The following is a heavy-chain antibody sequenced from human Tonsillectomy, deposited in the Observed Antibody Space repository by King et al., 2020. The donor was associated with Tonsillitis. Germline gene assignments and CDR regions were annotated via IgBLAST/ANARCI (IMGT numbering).Heavy chain of an antibody. J-gene: IGHJ6*02. D-gene: IGHD3-10*01. CDR1: GFTFSDHY. V-gene: IGHV3-11*01. CDR2: MSKSGSNI. Sequence: VQLVESGGGLVKPGGSLRLSCAASGFTFSDHYMSWIRQSPGKVLEWVSYMSKSGSNIYYADSVKGRFTLSRDNAKNSLDLQMNSLRAEETAVYYWAINRWFGGVWGQGTTVTVSS. CDR3: AINRWFGGV.